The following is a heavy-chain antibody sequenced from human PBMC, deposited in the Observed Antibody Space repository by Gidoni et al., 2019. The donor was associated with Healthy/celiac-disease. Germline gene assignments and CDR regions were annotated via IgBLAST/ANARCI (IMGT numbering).Heavy chain of an antibody. CDR2: IWYDGSNK. J-gene: IGHJ4*02. CDR1: GFTFSSYG. Sequence: QVQLVESGGGVVQPGRSLRLSCAASGFTFSSYGMHWVRQAPGKGLEWVAVIWYDGSNKYSADSVKGRFTISRDNSKNTLYLQMNSLRAEDTAVYYCARDRGSGSYYFDYWGQGTLVTVSS. CDR3: ARDRGSGSYYFDY. D-gene: IGHD6-19*01. V-gene: IGHV3-33*01.